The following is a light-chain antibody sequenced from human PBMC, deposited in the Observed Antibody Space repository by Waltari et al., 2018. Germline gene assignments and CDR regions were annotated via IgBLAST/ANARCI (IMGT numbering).Light chain of an antibody. V-gene: IGKV3-15*01. J-gene: IGKJ2*01. CDR3: QQYNSWPHT. CDR1: QSISNK. CDR2: DAS. Sequence: EIVMTQSPATLSVSPGERAILSCRASQSISNKLAWYQQKPGQAPRLLIYDASTRATGIPATFSGSGSGTEFTLTISSLQSEDFVVYYCQQYNSWPHTFGQGTKLEIK.